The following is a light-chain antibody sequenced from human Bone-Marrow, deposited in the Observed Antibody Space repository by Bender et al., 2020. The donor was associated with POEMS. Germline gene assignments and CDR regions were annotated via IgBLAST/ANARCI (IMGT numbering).Light chain of an antibody. CDR2: NNS. CDR3: ATGEDSLNGWV. V-gene: IGLV1-44*01. CDR1: SSKFGSYP. Sequence: QSVLTQPPSASGTPGQRVTISCSGSSSKFGSYPVNWYQQLPGAAPKLVIFNNSQRPSGVPDRFSGSNSGTSASLATSGLLSDDEADIFWATGEDSLNGWVFGGGTKLTVL. J-gene: IGLJ3*02.